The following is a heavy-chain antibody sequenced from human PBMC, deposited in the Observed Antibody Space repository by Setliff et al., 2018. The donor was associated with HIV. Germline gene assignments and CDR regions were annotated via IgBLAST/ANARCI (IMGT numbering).Heavy chain of an antibody. D-gene: IGHD1-26*01. CDR2: ISPDGSST. CDR1: GFTFSSYG. J-gene: IGHJ3*02. Sequence: LRLSCAASGFTFSSYGMHWVRQAPGKGLEWVSRISPDGSSTTYADSVKGRFTISRDNAKNTLYLQMNSLRAEDTAVYYCARGGSYSHGAFDIWGQGTMVTVSS. CDR3: ARGGSYSHGAFDI. V-gene: IGHV3-74*01.